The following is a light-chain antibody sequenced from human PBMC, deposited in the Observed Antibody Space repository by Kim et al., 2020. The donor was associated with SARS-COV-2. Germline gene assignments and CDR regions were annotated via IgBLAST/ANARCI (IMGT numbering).Light chain of an antibody. J-gene: IGKJ5*01. V-gene: IGKV1-39*01. CDR1: QSISSY. CDR2: DAS. Sequence: DIQMTQSPSSLSAYVGDRVTITCRASQSISSYLSWYQQKPGKAPKLLIFDASSLQSGVPSRFSGSGSGTQFTLTISSLQPEDFATYYCQQSYSSPPITFGQGTRLEIK. CDR3: QQSYSSPPIT.